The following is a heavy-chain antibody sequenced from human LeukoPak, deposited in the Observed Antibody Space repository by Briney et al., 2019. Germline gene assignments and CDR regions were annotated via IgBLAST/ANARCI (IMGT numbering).Heavy chain of an antibody. CDR1: GGSISSYY. Sequence: SKTLSLTCTFSGGSISSYYWSWIRQPAGKGLEWIGRIQTSGSTNYNPSLKSRVTMSVDTSKNQVSLKLSSVTAADTAVYYCARDLYYYGSGSYPQFDYWGQGTLVTVSS. V-gene: IGHV4-4*07. CDR2: IQTSGST. D-gene: IGHD3-10*01. J-gene: IGHJ4*02. CDR3: ARDLYYYGSGSYPQFDY.